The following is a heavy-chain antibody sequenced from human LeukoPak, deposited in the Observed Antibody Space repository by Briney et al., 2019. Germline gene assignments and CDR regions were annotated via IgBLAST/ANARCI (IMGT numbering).Heavy chain of an antibody. V-gene: IGHV3-48*02. CDR1: GFTFSSYS. CDR2: IGSVSTAI. CDR3: ARVAVTTDY. Sequence: GGSLRLSCAASGFTFSSYSMNWVRQAPGKGLEWVSYIGSVSTAIYYADSVKGRFTISRDNAKNSLYLQMNSLRDQDTAVYYCARVAVTTDYWGRGTLVTVSS. J-gene: IGHJ4*02. D-gene: IGHD4-17*01.